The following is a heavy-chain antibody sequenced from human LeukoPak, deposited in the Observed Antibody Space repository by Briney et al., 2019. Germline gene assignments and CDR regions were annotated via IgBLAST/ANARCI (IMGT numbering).Heavy chain of an antibody. CDR2: IYYSGST. V-gene: IGHV4-34*01. D-gene: IGHD3-10*01. Sequence: SETLSLTCAVYGGSFSGYYWSWIRQPPGKGLEWIGNIYYSGSTYYNPSFKSRLTISVDTSKNQFSLKLSSVTAADTAVYYCASLRTGDFDYWGQGALVTVSS. J-gene: IGHJ4*02. CDR1: GGSFSGYY. CDR3: ASLRTGDFDY.